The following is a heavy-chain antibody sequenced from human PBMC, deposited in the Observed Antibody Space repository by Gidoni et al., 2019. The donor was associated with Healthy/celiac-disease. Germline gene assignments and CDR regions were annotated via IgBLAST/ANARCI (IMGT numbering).Heavy chain of an antibody. D-gene: IGHD3-10*01. Sequence: EVQLLESGGGLVQPGGSLRLSCAASGFTFSSYAMSWVRQAPGKGLEWVSAISGSGGSTYYADSVKGRFTISRDNSKNTLYLQMNSLRAEDTAVYDCAKSVSDGSGSYPYYFDYWGQGTLVTVSS. CDR3: AKSVSDGSGSYPYYFDY. J-gene: IGHJ4*02. CDR1: GFTFSSYA. V-gene: IGHV3-23*01. CDR2: ISGSGGST.